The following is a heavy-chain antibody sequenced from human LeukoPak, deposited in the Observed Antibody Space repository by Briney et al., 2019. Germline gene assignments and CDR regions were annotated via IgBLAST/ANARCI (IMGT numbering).Heavy chain of an antibody. D-gene: IGHD3-10*01. V-gene: IGHV4-4*07. CDR1: GGSISSYY. CDR2: IYTSGST. Sequence: PSETLSLTCTVSGGSISSYYWSWIRQPAGKGLEWIGRIYTSGSTNYNPSLKSRVTMSVDTSKNQFSLKLSSVPAADTAVYYCAREGVYYGSGSRYYYYYMDVWGKGTTVTVSS. CDR3: AREGVYYGSGSRYYYYYMDV. J-gene: IGHJ6*03.